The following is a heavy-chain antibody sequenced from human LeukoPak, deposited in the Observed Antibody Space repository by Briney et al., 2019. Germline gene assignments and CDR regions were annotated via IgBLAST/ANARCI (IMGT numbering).Heavy chain of an antibody. CDR2: IHYSGST. J-gene: IGHJ3*02. Sequence: SPSETLSLTCTVSGGSISSYYWGWIRQPPGKGLEWIWSIHYSGSTYYNPSLKSRVTISVDTSKKQFSLKLSSVTAADTAVYYCARRGICSSTSCYRGSAFDIWGHGTMVTVSS. CDR3: ARRGICSSTSCYRGSAFDI. CDR1: GGSISSYY. D-gene: IGHD2-2*02. V-gene: IGHV4-39*01.